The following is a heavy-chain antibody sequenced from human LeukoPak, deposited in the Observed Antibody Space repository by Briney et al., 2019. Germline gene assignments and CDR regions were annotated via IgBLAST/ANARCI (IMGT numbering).Heavy chain of an antibody. Sequence: ASVKVSCKASGYIFTSYYMHWVRQAPGQGLEWMGIINPSGGSTSYAHKFQGRVTMTRDTSTSTVYMELSSLRSEDTAVYYCARVKIAVDGTGPADYWGQGTLVTVSS. J-gene: IGHJ4*02. CDR3: ARVKIAVDGTGPADY. V-gene: IGHV1-46*01. D-gene: IGHD6-19*01. CDR2: INPSGGST. CDR1: GYIFTSYY.